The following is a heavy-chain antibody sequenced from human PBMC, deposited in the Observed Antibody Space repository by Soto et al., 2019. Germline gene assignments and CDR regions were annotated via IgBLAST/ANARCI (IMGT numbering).Heavy chain of an antibody. CDR3: ARFYASGSYPYDY. J-gene: IGHJ4*02. CDR2: IVVGSGNT. D-gene: IGHD3-10*01. V-gene: IGHV1-58*01. Sequence: SVKVSCKASGFTFTSSAVQWVRQARGQRLEWIGWIVVGSGNTNYAQKFQERVTITRDMSTSTAYMELRSLRSDDTAVYYCARFYASGSYPYDYWGQGTLVTVSS. CDR1: GFTFTSSA.